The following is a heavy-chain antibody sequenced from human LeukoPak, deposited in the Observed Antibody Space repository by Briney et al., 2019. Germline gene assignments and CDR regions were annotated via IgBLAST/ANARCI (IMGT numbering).Heavy chain of an antibody. CDR2: INHSGST. J-gene: IGHJ5*02. D-gene: IGHD6-13*01. CDR1: GGSFSGYY. V-gene: IGHV4-34*01. Sequence: SETLSLTCAVYGGSFSGYYWSWIRQPPGKGLEWIGEINHSGSTNYNPSLKSRVTISEDTSKNQFSLKLSSVTAADTAVYYCARVIAAAGTPWFDPWGQGTLVTVSS. CDR3: ARVIAAAGTPWFDP.